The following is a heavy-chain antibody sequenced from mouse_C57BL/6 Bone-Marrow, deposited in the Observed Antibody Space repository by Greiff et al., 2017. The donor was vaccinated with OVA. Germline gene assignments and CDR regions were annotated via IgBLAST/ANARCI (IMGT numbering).Heavy chain of an antibody. D-gene: IGHD1-1*01. CDR1: GYTFTSYN. J-gene: IGHJ1*03. V-gene: IGHV1-12*01. Sequence: QVQLQQSGAELVRPGASVKMSCKASGYTFTSYNMHWVKQTPRRGLEWIGAIYPGNGDTSYNQKFKGKATLTVDKSSSTAYMQLSSLTSEDSAVYFCARSPQYYGSSNWYFDVWGTGTTVTVSS. CDR2: IYPGNGDT. CDR3: ARSPQYYGSSNWYFDV.